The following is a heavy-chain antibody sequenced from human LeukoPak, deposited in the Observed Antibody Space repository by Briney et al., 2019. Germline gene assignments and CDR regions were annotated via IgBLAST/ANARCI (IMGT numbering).Heavy chain of an antibody. D-gene: IGHD6-19*01. J-gene: IGHJ4*02. CDR3: ARAAWLDKYFDY. CDR2: ISYDGSNK. CDR1: GFTFSSYA. Sequence: PGRSLRLSCAAPGFTFSSYAMHWVRQAPGKGLEWVAVISYDGSNKYYADSVKGRFTISRDNSKNTLYLQMSSLRAEDTAVYYCARAAWLDKYFDYWGQGTLVTVSS. V-gene: IGHV3-30*04.